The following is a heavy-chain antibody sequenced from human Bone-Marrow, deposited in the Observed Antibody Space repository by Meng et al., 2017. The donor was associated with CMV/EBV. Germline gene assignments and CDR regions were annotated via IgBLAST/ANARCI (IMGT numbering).Heavy chain of an antibody. CDR3: ARDRNGVDGRVVYYYYGMDV. D-gene: IGHD2-8*01. V-gene: IGHV3-30*19. CDR2: ISYDGSNK. Sequence: GGSLRLSCAASGFTFSTTDIHWVRQAPGKGLEWVAVISYDGSNKYYADSVKGRFTISRDNSKNTLYLQMNSLRAEDTAVYYCARDRNGVDGRVVYYYYGMDVWGQGTTVTVSS. J-gene: IGHJ6*02. CDR1: GFTFSTTD.